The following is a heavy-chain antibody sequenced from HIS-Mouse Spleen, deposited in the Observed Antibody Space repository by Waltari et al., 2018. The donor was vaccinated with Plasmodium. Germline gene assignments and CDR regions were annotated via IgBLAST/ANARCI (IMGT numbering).Heavy chain of an antibody. J-gene: IGHJ3*02. CDR1: GGSISSSSYY. CDR3: ARGTTRAFDI. Sequence: QLQLQESGPGLVKPSETLSLTCTVSGGSISSSSYYWGWIRQPPGKGLEWIGSIYYSVSTYYNPSLKSRVTISVDTSKNQFSLKLSSVTAADTAVYYCARGTTRAFDIWGQGTMVTVSS. V-gene: IGHV4-39*07. CDR2: IYYSVST. D-gene: IGHD1-7*01.